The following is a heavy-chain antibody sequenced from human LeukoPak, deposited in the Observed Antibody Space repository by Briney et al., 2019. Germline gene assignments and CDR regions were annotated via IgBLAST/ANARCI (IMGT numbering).Heavy chain of an antibody. CDR2: IIPIFGTA. D-gene: IGHD3-10*01. CDR3: ARVGITMVRGVSPGYYFDY. Sequence: ASVKVSCKASGGTFSSYAISWVRQAPGQGLEWMGGIIPIFGTANYAQKFQGRVTITADESTSTAYRELSSLRSEDTAVYYCARVGITMVRGVSPGYYFDYWGQGTLVTVSS. J-gene: IGHJ4*02. CDR1: GGTFSSYA. V-gene: IGHV1-69*13.